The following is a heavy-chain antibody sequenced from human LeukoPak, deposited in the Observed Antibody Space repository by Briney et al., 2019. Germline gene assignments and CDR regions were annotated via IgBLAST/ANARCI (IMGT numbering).Heavy chain of an antibody. CDR2: INHSGST. CDR3: ARGLVVPAAIRGYYFDY. Sequence: PSETLSLTCAVYGGSFSGYYWSWIRQPPGKGLEWIGEINHSGSTNYNPSLKSRVIISVDTSKNQFSLKLSSVAAADTAVYYCARGLVVPAAIRGYYFDYWGQGTLVTVSS. J-gene: IGHJ4*02. V-gene: IGHV4-34*01. D-gene: IGHD2-2*02. CDR1: GGSFSGYY.